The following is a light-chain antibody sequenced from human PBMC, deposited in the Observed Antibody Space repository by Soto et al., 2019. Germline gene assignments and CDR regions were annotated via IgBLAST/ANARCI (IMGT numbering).Light chain of an antibody. CDR2: DVS. V-gene: IGLV2-14*01. CDR1: SSDVGGYNY. CDR3: SSYTSSSLYV. J-gene: IGLJ1*01. Sequence: QSALTQPASVSGSPGQSITISCTGTSSDVGGYNYVSWYQQHPGKAPKLMIYDVSNRPSGVYNRFSCSKSGNTASLTISGRQAEDEADYYCSSYTSSSLYVFGTGTKLTVL.